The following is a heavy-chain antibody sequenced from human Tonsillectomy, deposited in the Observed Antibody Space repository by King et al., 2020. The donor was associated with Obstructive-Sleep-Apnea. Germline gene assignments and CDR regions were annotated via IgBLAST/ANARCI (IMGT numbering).Heavy chain of an antibody. D-gene: IGHD6-13*01. J-gene: IGHJ4*02. V-gene: IGHV4-4*02. CDR2: IYHSGST. CDR3: ARGTYSSSWSRF. CDR1: GASIDSSNW. Sequence: VQLQESGPGLVKPSGTLSLTCAVSGASIDSSNWWTWVRRPPGKGLEWIGEIYHSGSTNYNSSLKSRVTISVDKSKNQFSLKLNSVTAADTAVYYCARGTYSSSWSRFWGQGTLVTVSS.